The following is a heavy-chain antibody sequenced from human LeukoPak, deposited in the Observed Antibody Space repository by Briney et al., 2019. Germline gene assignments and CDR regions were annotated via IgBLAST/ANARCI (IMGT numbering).Heavy chain of an antibody. V-gene: IGHV4-59*01. J-gene: IGHJ4*02. D-gene: IGHD6-13*01. CDR2: IYYSGST. CDR1: GGSISSYY. Sequence: SETLSLTCTVSGGSISSYYRSWIRQPPGKGLEWIGYIYYSGSTNYNPSLKSRVTISVDTSKNQFSLKLSSVTAADTAVYYCARAGKSLYSSTTWMDYWGQGTLVTVSS. CDR3: ARAGKSLYSSTTWMDY.